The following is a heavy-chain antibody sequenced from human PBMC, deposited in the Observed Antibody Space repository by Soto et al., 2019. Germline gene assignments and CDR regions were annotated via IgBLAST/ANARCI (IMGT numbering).Heavy chain of an antibody. CDR1: GYTFTTYA. CDR3: ARGVAGIDY. Sequence: ASVKVSCKASGYTFTTYAIHWVRQAPGQRLEWMGWMDAGNGDTKYSQKFQGRVTITRDTSASTAYMELSSLRSEDTAVYYCARGVAGIDYWGQGTLVTVSS. V-gene: IGHV1-3*01. D-gene: IGHD6-19*01. J-gene: IGHJ4*02. CDR2: MDAGNGDT.